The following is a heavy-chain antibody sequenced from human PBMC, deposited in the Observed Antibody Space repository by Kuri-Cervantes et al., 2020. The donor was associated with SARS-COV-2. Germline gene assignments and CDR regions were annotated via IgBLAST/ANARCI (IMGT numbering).Heavy chain of an antibody. CDR3: AKDKSGSYLTYYDY. CDR2: IRYDGSNK. Sequence: GESLKISCVASGFTFSNYGMHWVRQAPGKGLEWVAFIRYDGSNKYYADSVKGRFTISRDNSKNTLYLQMNSLRAEDTAVYYCAKDKSGSYLTYYDYWGQGTLVTVSS. D-gene: IGHD1-26*01. J-gene: IGHJ4*02. CDR1: GFTFSNYG. V-gene: IGHV3-30*02.